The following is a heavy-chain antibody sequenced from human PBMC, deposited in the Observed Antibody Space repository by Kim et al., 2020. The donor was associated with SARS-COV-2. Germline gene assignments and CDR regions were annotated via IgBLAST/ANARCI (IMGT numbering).Heavy chain of an antibody. Sequence: ASVKVSCKASGYTFTGYYMHWVRQAPGQGLEWMGRINPNSGGTNYAQKFQGRVTMTRDTSISTAYMELSRLRSDDTAVYYCVYQVRITGTTSPTYNWFDPWGQGTLVTVSS. CDR2: INPNSGGT. CDR1: GYTFTGYY. J-gene: IGHJ5*02. V-gene: IGHV1-2*06. D-gene: IGHD1-7*01. CDR3: VYQVRITGTTSPTYNWFDP.